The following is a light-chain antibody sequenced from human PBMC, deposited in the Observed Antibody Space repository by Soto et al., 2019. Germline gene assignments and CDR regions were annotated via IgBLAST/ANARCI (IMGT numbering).Light chain of an antibody. J-gene: IGKJ3*01. V-gene: IGKV3-11*01. CDR2: DTS. CDR3: QQRGNWPPGFT. Sequence: EIVLTQSPATLSLSPDERATLSCRASQTVSRHLAWYQQKPGQAPRLLIYDTSNRATGIPARFSGSGSGTDFTLTISGLETEDFAVYYCQQRGNWPPGFTFGPGTTVDMK. CDR1: QTVSRH.